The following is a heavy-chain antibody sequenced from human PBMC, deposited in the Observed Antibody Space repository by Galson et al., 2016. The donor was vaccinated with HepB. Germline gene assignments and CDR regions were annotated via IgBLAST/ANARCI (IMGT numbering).Heavy chain of an antibody. CDR2: INHSGSA. D-gene: IGHD1-14*01. Sequence: SETLSLTCAVYGESLSDYYWTWIRQSPGKGLEWIGAINHSGSAKFNPSLKSRVTISVDTSKNQFSLEMTSVTAADTAIYYCTRYKVVARAMFHSADGFDMWGQGTMVTVST. V-gene: IGHV4-34*01. J-gene: IGHJ3*02. CDR3: TRYKVVARAMFHSADGFDM. CDR1: GESLSDYY.